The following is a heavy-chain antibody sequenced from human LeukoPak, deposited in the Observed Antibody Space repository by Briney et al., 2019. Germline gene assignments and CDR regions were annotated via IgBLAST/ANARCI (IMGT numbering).Heavy chain of an antibody. Sequence: SSVKVSCKASGGTFSSYAISWVRQAPGQGLEWMGGIIPIFGTANYARKFQGRVTITTDESTSTAYMELSSLRSEDTAVYYCARDRLQGGYYDTSGYYYLSYFDYWGQGTLVTVSS. V-gene: IGHV1-69*05. CDR3: ARDRLQGGYYDTSGYYYLSYFDY. CDR2: IIPIFGTA. J-gene: IGHJ4*02. CDR1: GGTFSSYA. D-gene: IGHD3-22*01.